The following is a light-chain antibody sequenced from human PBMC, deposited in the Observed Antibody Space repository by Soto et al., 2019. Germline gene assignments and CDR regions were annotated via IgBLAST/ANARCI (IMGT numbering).Light chain of an antibody. Sequence: DIQMTQSPSSVSASVGDRVTITCRASQTISTYLVWYQQQPGKAPNLLISDASNWQSGVPSRFSGSGSGTDFTLNITSLPPEDFATYYCQQANTFPLAFGQGTKVEIK. J-gene: IGKJ1*01. CDR1: QTISTY. CDR2: DAS. V-gene: IGKV1-12*01. CDR3: QQANTFPLA.